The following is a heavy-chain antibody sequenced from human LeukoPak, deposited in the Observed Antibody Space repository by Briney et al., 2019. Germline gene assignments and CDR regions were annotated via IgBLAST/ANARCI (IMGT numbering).Heavy chain of an antibody. D-gene: IGHD3-22*01. CDR3: AKDQRVYYYDSSGYEVDY. CDR1: GFTFSSYA. CDR2: ISGSGGST. J-gene: IGHJ4*02. Sequence: PGGSLRLSCEASGFTFSSYAMSWVRQAPGKGLEWVSAISGSGGSTYYADSVKGRFTISRDNSKNTLYLQMNSLRAEDTAVYYCAKDQRVYYYDSSGYEVDYWGQGTLVTVSS. V-gene: IGHV3-23*01.